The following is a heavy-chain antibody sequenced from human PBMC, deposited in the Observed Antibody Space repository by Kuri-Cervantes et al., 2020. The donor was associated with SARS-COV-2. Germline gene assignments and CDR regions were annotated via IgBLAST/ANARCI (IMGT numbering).Heavy chain of an antibody. CDR3: ARSRITIFGVVIIPVSPPTY. CDR1: GYTFTSYG. J-gene: IGHJ4*02. D-gene: IGHD3-3*01. V-gene: IGHV1-18*01. CDR2: ISAYNGNT. Sequence: ASVKVSCKASGYTFTSYGISWVRQAPGQGLEWMGWISAYNGNTNYAQKLQGRVTMTTDTSTSTAYMELRSLRSDDTAVYYCARSRITIFGVVIIPVSPPTYWGQGTLVTVSS.